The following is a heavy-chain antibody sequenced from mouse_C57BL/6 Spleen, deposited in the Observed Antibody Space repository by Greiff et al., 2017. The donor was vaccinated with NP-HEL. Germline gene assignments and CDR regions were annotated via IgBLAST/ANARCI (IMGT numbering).Heavy chain of an antibody. J-gene: IGHJ3*01. CDR3: ARWGYDEDWFAY. D-gene: IGHD2-2*01. V-gene: IGHV1-55*01. Sequence: VQLQQPGAELVKPGASVKMSCKASGYTFTSYWITWVKQRPGQGLEWIGDIYPGSGSTNYNEKFKSKATLTVYTSSSTAYMQLSSLTSEDSAVYYCARWGYDEDWFAYWGQGTLVTVSA. CDR1: GYTFTSYW. CDR2: IYPGSGST.